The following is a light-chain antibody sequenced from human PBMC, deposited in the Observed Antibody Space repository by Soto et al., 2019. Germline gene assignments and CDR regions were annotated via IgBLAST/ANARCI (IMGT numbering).Light chain of an antibody. V-gene: IGKV3-15*01. J-gene: IGKJ1*01. CDR1: QSVSSN. Sequence: EIVMTQSPATLSVSPGERATLSCRASQSVSSNLAWYQQKPCLAPRLLFYAASISAPGIPARFSGRGSGTEFTLTISSLQSEDFAVYYCQQYNDWPWTIDQGTKVEIK. CDR3: QQYNDWPWT. CDR2: AAS.